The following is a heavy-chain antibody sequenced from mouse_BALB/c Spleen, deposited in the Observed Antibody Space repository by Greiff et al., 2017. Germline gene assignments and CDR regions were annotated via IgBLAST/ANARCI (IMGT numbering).Heavy chain of an antibody. CDR1: GFTFSDYG. J-gene: IGHJ4*01. Sequence: EVKLVESGGGLVQPGGSRKLSCAASGFTFSDYGMAWVRQAPGKGPEWVAFISNLAYSIYYADTVTGRFTISRENAKNTLYLEMSSLRSEDTAMYYCARVLRPFYAMDYWGQGTSVTVSS. CDR2: ISNLAYSI. V-gene: IGHV5-15*02. CDR3: ARVLRPFYAMDY.